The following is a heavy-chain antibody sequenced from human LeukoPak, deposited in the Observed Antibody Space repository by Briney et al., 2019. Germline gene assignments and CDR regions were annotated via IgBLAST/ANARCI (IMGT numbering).Heavy chain of an antibody. CDR2: ISGSGGTT. CDR3: AKEGIWFGESNDY. J-gene: IGHJ4*02. CDR1: GVTVGNNY. V-gene: IGHV3-23*01. D-gene: IGHD3-10*01. Sequence: GGPLRLSCAASGVTVGNNYMIWVRQAPGKGLEWISGISGSGGTTHYADSVKGRFTISRDKSKNTLYLQMNSLRVEDTAVYYCAKEGIWFGESNDYWGQGSLVTVSS.